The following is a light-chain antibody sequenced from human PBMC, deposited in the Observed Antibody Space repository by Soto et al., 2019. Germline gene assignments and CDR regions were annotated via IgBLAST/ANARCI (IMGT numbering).Light chain of an antibody. Sequence: DIQLTQSPSSLSASIGDRVTIICRASQSISGYLNWYQQKPGKAPKPLIYAASSLQSGVPSRFSGSESGTDFTLTITSLQPEDFATYYCQQGYSNPITFGQGTRREIK. CDR2: AAS. V-gene: IGKV1-39*01. CDR1: QSISGY. J-gene: IGKJ5*01. CDR3: QQGYSNPIT.